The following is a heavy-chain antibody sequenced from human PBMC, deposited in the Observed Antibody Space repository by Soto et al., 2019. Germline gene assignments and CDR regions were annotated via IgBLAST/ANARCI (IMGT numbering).Heavy chain of an antibody. CDR2: IKQDGNEK. CDR3: ARDSGYGNDY. CDR1: GFTFSSHW. Sequence: GGSLRLSCAASGFTFSSHWMNWVRQAPGKGLEWVANIKQDGNEKYYVDSVKGRFTISRDNAKNPLFLQMNSLRAEDTAVYYCARDSGYGNDYWGQGTLVTVSS. J-gene: IGHJ4*02. D-gene: IGHD3-10*01. V-gene: IGHV3-7*01.